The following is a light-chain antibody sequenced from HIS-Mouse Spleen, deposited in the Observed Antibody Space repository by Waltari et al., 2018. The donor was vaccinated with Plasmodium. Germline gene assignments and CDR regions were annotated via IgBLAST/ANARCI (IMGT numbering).Light chain of an antibody. Sequence: EIVLTQSPATLSLSPGERATLSCRASQSVSSYLAWYQQKPGQAPRLLIYDASNRATGIPARFSGSGSGTDFTLTISSLEPEDFATYYCQQANSFPPSITFGQGTRLEIK. CDR2: DAS. V-gene: IGKV3-11*01. CDR1: QSVSSY. J-gene: IGKJ5*01. CDR3: QQANSFPPSIT.